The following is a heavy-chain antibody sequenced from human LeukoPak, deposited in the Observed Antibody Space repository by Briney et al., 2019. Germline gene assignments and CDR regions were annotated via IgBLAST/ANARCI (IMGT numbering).Heavy chain of an antibody. CDR3: AKSHSEAQRGYFDY. V-gene: IGHV3-23*01. CDR1: RFTFSSSA. D-gene: IGHD3-10*01. CDR2: ISDSGGST. J-gene: IGHJ4*03. Sequence: GGSLRLSCAASRFTFSSSAMSWVRQAPGKGLEWVSTISDSGGSTYYADSVKGRFTISRDDSKSTLYLQVNSLRAEDTAVYYCAKSHSEAQRGYFDYWGQGTLVTVSS.